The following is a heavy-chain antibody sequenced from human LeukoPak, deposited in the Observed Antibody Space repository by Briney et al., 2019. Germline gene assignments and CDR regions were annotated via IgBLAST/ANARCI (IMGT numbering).Heavy chain of an antibody. V-gene: IGHV3-7*01. J-gene: IGHJ3*02. CDR3: ARVFCSGGSCYRGIKNAFDI. D-gene: IGHD2-15*01. CDR2: IKQDGSEK. Sequence: PGGSLRLSCAASGFIFSSYWMSWVRQAPGKGLQWVANIKQDGSEKYYVDSVKGRFTISRDNAKNSLYLQMNSLRAEDTAVYYCARVFCSGGSCYRGIKNAFDIWGQGTMVTVSS. CDR1: GFIFSSYW.